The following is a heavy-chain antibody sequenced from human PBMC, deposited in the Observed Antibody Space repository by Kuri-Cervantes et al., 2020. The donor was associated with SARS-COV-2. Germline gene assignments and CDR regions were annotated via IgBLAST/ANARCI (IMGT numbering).Heavy chain of an antibody. D-gene: IGHD6-6*01. CDR3: VSQFSSSNGNY. CDR2: ISYDGSNK. CDR1: GFTFSSYA. V-gene: IGHV3-30-3*01. J-gene: IGHJ4*02. Sequence: GGSLRLSCAASGFTFSSYAMHWVRQAPGKGLEWVAVISYDGSNKYYADSVKGRFTISRDNAESTLYLQVNSLRAEDTAVYYCVSQFSSSNGNYWGQGTLVTVSS.